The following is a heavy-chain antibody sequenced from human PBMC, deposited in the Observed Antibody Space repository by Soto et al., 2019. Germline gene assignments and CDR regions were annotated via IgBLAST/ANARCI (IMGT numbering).Heavy chain of an antibody. J-gene: IGHJ5*02. D-gene: IGHD2-15*01. V-gene: IGHV4-31*03. CDR2: IYYSGST. CDR1: GGSISSGGYY. Sequence: SETLSLTCTVSGGSISSGGYYWSWIRQHPGKGLEWIGYIYYSGSTYYNPSLKSRVTISVDTSKNQFSLKLSSVTAADTAVYYCAGGMVVAATRWFDPWGQGTLVTVSS. CDR3: AGGMVVAATRWFDP.